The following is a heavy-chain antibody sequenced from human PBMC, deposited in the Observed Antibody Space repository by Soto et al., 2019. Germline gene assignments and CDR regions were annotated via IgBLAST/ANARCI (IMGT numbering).Heavy chain of an antibody. CDR1: GYTFTSYG. D-gene: IGHD2-15*01. CDR3: ARDDCSGGSCYGGHVDY. V-gene: IGHV1-18*04. Sequence: ASVKVSCKASGYTFTSYGISWVRQAPGQGLEWMGWISAYNGNTNYAQKLQGRVTMTTDTSTSTAYMELRSLRSDDTAVYYCARDDCSGGSCYGGHVDYWGQGTLVTVSS. J-gene: IGHJ4*02. CDR2: ISAYNGNT.